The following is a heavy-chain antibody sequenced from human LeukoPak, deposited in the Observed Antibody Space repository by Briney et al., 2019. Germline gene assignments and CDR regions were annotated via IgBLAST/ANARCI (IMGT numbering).Heavy chain of an antibody. Sequence: GSVKVSCKASGYTFTDYYIHCGRQSPGQGPEWMAWINPNSGGTYYAQNFHDRITPTTATSISTAYMELSRLRSDDTAIYYCARANALYCSSTSCLFDYWGQGTLVTVSS. CDR2: INPNSGGT. V-gene: IGHV1-2*02. CDR1: GYTFTDYY. J-gene: IGHJ4*02. D-gene: IGHD2-2*01. CDR3: ARANALYCSSTSCLFDY.